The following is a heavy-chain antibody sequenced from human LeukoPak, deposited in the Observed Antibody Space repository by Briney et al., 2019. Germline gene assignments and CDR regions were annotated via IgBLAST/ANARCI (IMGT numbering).Heavy chain of an antibody. CDR1: GGSISSSSYY. J-gene: IGHJ5*02. CDR2: FYNSGIT. CDR3: ARRSITGWFDP. Sequence: SESLSLTCTVSGGSISSSSYYWGWIRQPPGKGLQWIGTFYNSGITYFNPSLKSRVTMSIDTSKNQFSLKVTSVTAADTAVYYCARRSITGWFDPWGQGTLVTVSS. D-gene: IGHD2-2*01. V-gene: IGHV4-39*01.